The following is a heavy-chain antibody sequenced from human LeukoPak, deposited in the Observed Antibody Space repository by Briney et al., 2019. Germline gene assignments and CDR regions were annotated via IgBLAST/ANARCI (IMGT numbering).Heavy chain of an antibody. CDR3: ARRSGIAVAGAFDY. CDR1: GFTFSNYW. Sequence: PGGALRLSCEASGFTFSNYWMGWVRQAPGKGLEWVANIKQDGSEQYYVDSVKGRFTISRDNAKNSLYLQMNSLRAEETAVYYCARRSGIAVAGAFDYWGQGTLVTVSS. CDR2: IKQDGSEQ. V-gene: IGHV3-7*01. D-gene: IGHD6-19*01. J-gene: IGHJ4*02.